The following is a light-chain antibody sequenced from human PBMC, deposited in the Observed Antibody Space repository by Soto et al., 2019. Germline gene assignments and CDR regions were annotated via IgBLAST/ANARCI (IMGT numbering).Light chain of an antibody. Sequence: EIVLTQSPATLSVSPGERATLSCLASQNVRSNLAWYQQKPGQTPRVLIYGASTRAIGIPARFTGSGSGTDFTLTISSLQPEDFATYFCHQTYITPWMFGQGTKVDIK. CDR1: QNVRSN. J-gene: IGKJ1*01. V-gene: IGKV3-15*01. CDR2: GAS. CDR3: HQTYITPWM.